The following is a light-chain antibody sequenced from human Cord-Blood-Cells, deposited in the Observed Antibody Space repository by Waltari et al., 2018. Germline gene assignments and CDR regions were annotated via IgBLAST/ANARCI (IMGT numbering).Light chain of an antibody. CDR2: KDS. CDR3: LSADSSATYAV. CDR1: ALPKKY. Sequence: SYELTQPPSVSVSLGQMARITCSGEALPKKYAYWYQQKPGQFPVLVLYKDSERPSGIPERFSGSSSGTIVTLTISGVQAEDEADYYCLSADSSATYAVFGGGTKLTVL. V-gene: IGLV3-16*01. J-gene: IGLJ2*01.